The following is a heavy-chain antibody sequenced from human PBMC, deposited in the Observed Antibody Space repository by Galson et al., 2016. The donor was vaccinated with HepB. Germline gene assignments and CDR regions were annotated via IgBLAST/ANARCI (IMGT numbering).Heavy chain of an antibody. CDR1: GFSISSSSYY. J-gene: IGHJ4*02. CDR3: MSRSINYGFWSGSHVPDY. V-gene: IGHV4-39*01. D-gene: IGHD3-3*01. CDR2: IYSSGRT. Sequence: CTVSGFSISSSSYYWGWIRQPPGKGLEWIATIYSSGRTYYNPSLKSRVTISVDTSKNQFSLQLRSLTAADTAVFYCMSRSINYGFWSGSHVPDYWGQGTLVTVSS.